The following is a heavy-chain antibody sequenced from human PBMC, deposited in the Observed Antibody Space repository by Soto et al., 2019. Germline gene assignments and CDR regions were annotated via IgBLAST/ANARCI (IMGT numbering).Heavy chain of an antibody. D-gene: IGHD3-3*01. V-gene: IGHV3-23*01. J-gene: IGHJ4*02. CDR2: ISGSGGST. CDR1: GFTFSSYA. Sequence: GGSLRLSCAASGFTFSSYAMSWVRQAPGKGLEWVSAISGSGGSTYYADSVKGRFTISRDNSKNTLYLQMNSLRAEDTAVYYCAKGGSYYDFWSGYSIGLFDYWGQGTLVTVSS. CDR3: AKGGSYYDFWSGYSIGLFDY.